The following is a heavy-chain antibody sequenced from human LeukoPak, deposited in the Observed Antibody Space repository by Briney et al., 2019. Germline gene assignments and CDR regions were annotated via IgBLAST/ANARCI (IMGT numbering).Heavy chain of an antibody. Sequence: GGSLRLSCAVSGFPFSDYGMSWVRQAPGKGLEWVSGISGSGGATYYSDSVKGRFTISRDNSKNTVHLQLNSLRAEDTAVYYCARPKGAVAGTFPFDYWGQGTLVTVSS. CDR1: GFPFSDYG. CDR2: ISGSGGAT. J-gene: IGHJ4*02. CDR3: ARPKGAVAGTFPFDY. D-gene: IGHD6-19*01. V-gene: IGHV3-23*01.